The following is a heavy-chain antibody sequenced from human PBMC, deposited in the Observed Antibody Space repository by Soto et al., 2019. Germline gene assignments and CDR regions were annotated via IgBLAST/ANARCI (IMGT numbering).Heavy chain of an antibody. CDR2: FDPEDGET. Sequence: ASLKVSCNFSGYTLTELSMHCVRHTTGKGLELMGGFDPEDGETIYAQKFQGRVTMTEDTSTDTAYMELSSLRSEDTAVYYCATSAPSGSKGYYYYGMEVWGQGTTVTVSS. CDR1: GYTLTELS. CDR3: ATSAPSGSKGYYYYGMEV. J-gene: IGHJ6*02. D-gene: IGHD1-26*01. V-gene: IGHV1-24*01.